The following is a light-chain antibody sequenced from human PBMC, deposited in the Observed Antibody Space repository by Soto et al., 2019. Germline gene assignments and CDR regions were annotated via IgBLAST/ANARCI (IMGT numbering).Light chain of an antibody. CDR2: GAS. CDR1: QSVSSTY. CDR3: HQYGSSRWT. V-gene: IGKV3-20*01. J-gene: IGKJ1*01. Sequence: EIVLTQSPDTLSLFPGERATLSCRASQSVSSTYLAWYQQNLGQAPRLLIFGASSRATGIPDRFSGSGSGTDFTLTISRLEPEDFAVYYCHQYGSSRWTFGQGTKVEIK.